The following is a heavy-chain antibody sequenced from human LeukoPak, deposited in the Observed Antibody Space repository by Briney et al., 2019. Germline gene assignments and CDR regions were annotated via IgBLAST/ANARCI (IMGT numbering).Heavy chain of an antibody. D-gene: IGHD5-12*01. CDR2: ISGSGGST. CDR3: AKDHDIVATTFDY. V-gene: IGHV3-23*01. Sequence: GGSLRLSCVASGFTFSSYAMSWVRQAPGKGLEWVSAISGSGGSTHYADSVKGRFTISRDNSKNTLYLQMNGLRAEDTAVYYCAKDHDIVATTFDYWGQGTLVTVSS. J-gene: IGHJ4*02. CDR1: GFTFSSYA.